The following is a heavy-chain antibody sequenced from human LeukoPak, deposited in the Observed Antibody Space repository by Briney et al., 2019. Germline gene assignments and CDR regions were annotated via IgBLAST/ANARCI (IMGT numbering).Heavy chain of an antibody. CDR3: ASGITIRDLDY. J-gene: IGHJ4*02. CDR1: GLTVRNNS. Sequence: GGSLRLSCAASGLTVRNNSMSWVRQAPGKGLEWVSSISSSSSYIFYADSVKGRFTISRDNAKNSLFLQMISLRAEDTAVYYCASGITIRDLDYWGQGTLVTVSP. V-gene: IGHV3-21*01. CDR2: ISSSSSYI. D-gene: IGHD3-10*01.